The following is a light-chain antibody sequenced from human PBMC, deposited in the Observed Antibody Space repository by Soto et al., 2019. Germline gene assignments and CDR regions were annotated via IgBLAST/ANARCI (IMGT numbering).Light chain of an antibody. Sequence: EIVMTQSPATLSASPGERAALSCRASQSVGSNLAWYQQKPGQAPRLLIFGASTRATAIPARFSGSGSGTEVTLTISSLQSEDFAVYYCQQYKIWPEGFGGGTKVEIK. J-gene: IGKJ4*01. V-gene: IGKV3-15*01. CDR3: QQYKIWPEG. CDR2: GAS. CDR1: QSVGSN.